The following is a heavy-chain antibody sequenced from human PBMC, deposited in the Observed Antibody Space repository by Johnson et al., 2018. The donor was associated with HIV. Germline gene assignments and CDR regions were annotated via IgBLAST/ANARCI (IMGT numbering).Heavy chain of an antibody. V-gene: IGHV3-30*03. Sequence: QVQLVESGGGVVQPGRSLRLSCAASGFPFNNYGMHWVRQAPGKGLAWVAVISYDGSNKYYADSVKGRFPISSDNSKNTLELQMNSLRAEDTAVYYCARATYYDSRDDAFDIWGQGTMVTVSS. D-gene: IGHD3-22*01. CDR1: GFPFNNYG. CDR2: ISYDGSNK. CDR3: ARATYYDSRDDAFDI. J-gene: IGHJ3*02.